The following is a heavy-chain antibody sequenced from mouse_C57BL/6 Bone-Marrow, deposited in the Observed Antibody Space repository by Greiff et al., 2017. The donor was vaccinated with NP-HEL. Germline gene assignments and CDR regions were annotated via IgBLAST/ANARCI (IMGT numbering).Heavy chain of an antibody. V-gene: IGHV1-81*01. CDR2: IYPRSGNT. CDR3: ARGRYDNCLGWFDY. CDR1: GYTFTSYG. Sequence: VQLQQSGAELARPGASVKLSCKASGYTFTSYGISWVKQRTGQGLEWIGEIYPRSGNTYYNEKFKGKATLTADTSSSSAYMELRSLTSEDSAVYFCARGRYDNCLGWFDYWGQGTLVTVSA. J-gene: IGHJ3*01. D-gene: IGHD2-10*02.